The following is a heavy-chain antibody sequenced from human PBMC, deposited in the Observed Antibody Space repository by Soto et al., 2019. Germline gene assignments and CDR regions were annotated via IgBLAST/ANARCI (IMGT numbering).Heavy chain of an antibody. CDR2: IIPIFGTA. CDR1: GGTFSSYA. CDR3: ARTPYVLRFLEWFLDY. J-gene: IGHJ4*02. D-gene: IGHD3-3*01. V-gene: IGHV1-69*06. Sequence: ASVKVSCKVSGGTFSSYAISWVRQAPGQGLEWMGGIIPIFGTANYAQKFQGRVTITADKSTSTAYMELSSLRSEDTAVYYCARTPYVLRFLEWFLDYWGQGSLVTVSS.